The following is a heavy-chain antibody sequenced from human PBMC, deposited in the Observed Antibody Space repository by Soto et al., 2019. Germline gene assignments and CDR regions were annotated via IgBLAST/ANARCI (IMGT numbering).Heavy chain of an antibody. CDR1: GYTYTIYY. Sequence: GALVKVSCKASGYTYTIYYRRWVRQANRQGLEWMGIINPSGGSTSYAQKFQGRVTMTRDTSTSTVYMELSSLRSEDTAVYYCARNNCTSTSCELYYFDYWGQGTLVTVSS. D-gene: IGHD2-2*01. CDR2: INPSGGST. V-gene: IGHV1-46*03. CDR3: ARNNCTSTSCELYYFDY. J-gene: IGHJ4*02.